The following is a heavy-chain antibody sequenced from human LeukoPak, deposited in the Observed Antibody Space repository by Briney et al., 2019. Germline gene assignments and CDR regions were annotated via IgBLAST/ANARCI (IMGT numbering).Heavy chain of an antibody. V-gene: IGHV3-7*01. CDR1: GFTFSSYA. Sequence: GGSLRLSCAASGFTFSSYAMSWVRQAPGKGLECVANINPNGIEKHYVDSVKGRFTISRDDAKKSLYLQMNGLRAEDTAVYYCARDISLRMDAWGQGTTVTVSS. CDR3: ARDISLRMDA. J-gene: IGHJ6*01. CDR2: INPNGIEK.